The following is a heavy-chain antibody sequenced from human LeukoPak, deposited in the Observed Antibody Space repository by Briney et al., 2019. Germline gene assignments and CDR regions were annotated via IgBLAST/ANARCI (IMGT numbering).Heavy chain of an antibody. CDR2: IKQDGREK. V-gene: IGHV3-7*01. J-gene: IGHJ4*02. D-gene: IGHD5-18*01. Sequence: SGGSLRLSCAASGFTFSTYWMSWVRQAPGKGLEWVANIKQDGREKYYADSVKGRFTISRDNSKNTLYLQMNSLRAEDTAVYYCAKARTRGYSYGSFDYWGQGTLVTVSS. CDR1: GFTFSTYW. CDR3: AKARTRGYSYGSFDY.